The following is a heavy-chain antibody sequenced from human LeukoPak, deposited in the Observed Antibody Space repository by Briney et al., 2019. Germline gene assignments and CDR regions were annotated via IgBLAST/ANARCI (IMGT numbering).Heavy chain of an antibody. D-gene: IGHD2/OR15-2a*01. CDR2: INSDGSST. V-gene: IGHV3-74*01. J-gene: IGHJ4*02. CDR1: GFTFSSYW. CDR3: ARGSNSGFSIDN. Sequence: GGSLRLSCAASGFTFSSYWMHWVRQAPGKGLVWVSRINSDGSSTSYADSVKGHFTISRDNSKNSLYLQMNSLRAEDTAVYFCARGSNSGFSIDNWGERGIVADSS.